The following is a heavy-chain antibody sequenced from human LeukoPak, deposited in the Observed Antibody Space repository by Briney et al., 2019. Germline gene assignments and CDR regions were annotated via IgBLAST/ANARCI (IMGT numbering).Heavy chain of an antibody. CDR2: INPRGGST. Sequence: GASVKVSCKASGYTFTSYYLHWVRQAPGQGLEWMGIINPRGGSTTYAQNFQGRVTMTTDTSTSTVYMELSSLRSEDTAVYYCARDRASGSYQVSFCYDLDVWGLGTTVTVSS. CDR1: GYTFTSYY. CDR3: ARDRASGSYQVSFCYDLDV. J-gene: IGHJ6*02. V-gene: IGHV1-46*01. D-gene: IGHD3-10*01.